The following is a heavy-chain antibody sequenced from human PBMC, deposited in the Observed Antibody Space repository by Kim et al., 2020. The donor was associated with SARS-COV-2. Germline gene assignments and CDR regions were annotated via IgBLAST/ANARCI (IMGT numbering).Heavy chain of an antibody. J-gene: IGHJ4*02. D-gene: IGHD3-3*01. Sequence: SETLSLTCTVSGGSISSGGYYWSWIRQHPGKGLEWIGYIYYSGSTYYNPSLKSRVTISVDTSKNQFSLKLSSVTAADTAVYYCARATTTIFGVVNHFDYWGQGTLVTVSS. CDR3: ARATTTIFGVVNHFDY. V-gene: IGHV4-31*03. CDR2: IYYSGST. CDR1: GGSISSGGYY.